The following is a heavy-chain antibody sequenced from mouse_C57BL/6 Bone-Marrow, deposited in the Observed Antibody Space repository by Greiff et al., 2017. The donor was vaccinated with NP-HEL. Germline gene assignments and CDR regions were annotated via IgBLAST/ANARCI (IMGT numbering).Heavy chain of an antibody. CDR2: ISSGGSYT. Sequence: EVHLVESGGDLVKPGGSLKLSCAASGFTFSSYGMSWVRQTPDKRLEWVATISSGGSYTYYPDSVTGRFTISRDTATNTLYLKMSSLKSEDTAMYYCASPYDYDVAWFAYWGQGTLVTVSA. CDR1: GFTFSSYG. CDR3: ASPYDYDVAWFAY. D-gene: IGHD2-4*01. J-gene: IGHJ3*01. V-gene: IGHV5-6*01.